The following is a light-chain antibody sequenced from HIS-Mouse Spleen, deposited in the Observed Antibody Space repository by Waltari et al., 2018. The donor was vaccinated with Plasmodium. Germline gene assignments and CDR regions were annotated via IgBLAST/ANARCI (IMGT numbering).Light chain of an antibody. V-gene: IGLV3-25*03. CDR1: ALPKQY. CDR3: QSADSSGTPNWV. Sequence: SYELTQPPSVSVSPGQTARITCSGDALPKQYACWYQQKPGQAPVLVIYKDSGRPSGIPERFSGSSSGTTVTLTISGVQAEDEADYYCQSADSSGTPNWVFGGGTKLTVL. CDR2: KDS. J-gene: IGLJ3*02.